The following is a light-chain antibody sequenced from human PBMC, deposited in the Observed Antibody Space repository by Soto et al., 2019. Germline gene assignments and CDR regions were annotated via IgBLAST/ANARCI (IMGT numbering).Light chain of an antibody. CDR3: QKYNGAPRT. CDR1: QGINNY. V-gene: IGKV1-27*01. CDR2: AAS. Sequence: DIQMTQSPSSLSASVGDRITITCRASQGINNYLAWYQQKPGKVPNLLISAASILQSGVPSRFSGGGSGTEFTLTISNLQPEDVATYYCQKYNGAPRTFGQGTKVEIK. J-gene: IGKJ1*01.